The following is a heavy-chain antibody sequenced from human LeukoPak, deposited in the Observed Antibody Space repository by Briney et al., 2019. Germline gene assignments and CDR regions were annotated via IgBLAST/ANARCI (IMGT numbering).Heavy chain of an antibody. D-gene: IGHD3-3*01. CDR2: INHSGST. CDR3: ARGGYDFWSAYRPFDP. CDR1: GGSISSSSYY. V-gene: IGHV4-39*07. Sequence: SETLSLTCTVSGGSISSSSYYWGWIRQSPGMGLEWIGEINHSGSTNYNPSLKSRVTISVDTSKNQFSLKLSSVTAADTAVYYCARGGYDFWSAYRPFDPWGQGTLVTVSS. J-gene: IGHJ5*02.